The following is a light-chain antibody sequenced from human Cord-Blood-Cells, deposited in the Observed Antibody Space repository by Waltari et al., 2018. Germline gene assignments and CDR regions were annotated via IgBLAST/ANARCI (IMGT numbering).Light chain of an antibody. Sequence: SYVLTQPPSVSVAPGKTARITCGGNNIGSKSVHWYQQKPGQAPVLVIYYDSDRPSGIPERFSGSNSGNTAPLTIGRVEAGDEADYYCQVWDSSSDHWVFGGGTKLTVL. V-gene: IGLV3-21*04. CDR2: YDS. J-gene: IGLJ3*02. CDR1: NIGSKS. CDR3: QVWDSSSDHWV.